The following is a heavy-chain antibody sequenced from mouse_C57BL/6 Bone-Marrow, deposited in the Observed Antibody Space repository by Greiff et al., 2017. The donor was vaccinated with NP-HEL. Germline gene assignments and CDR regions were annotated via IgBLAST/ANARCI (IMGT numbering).Heavy chain of an antibody. V-gene: IGHV14-4*01. CDR2: IDPENGDT. Sequence: EVQLQQSGAELVRPGASVKLSCTASGFNIKDDYMHWVKQRPEQGLEWIGWIDPENGDTEYASKFQGKATITADTSSNTAYLQLSSLTSEDTAVYYCTTDYYYDSSCWYFDVWGTGTTVTVSS. D-gene: IGHD1-1*01. CDR1: GFNIKDDY. CDR3: TTDYYYDSSCWYFDV. J-gene: IGHJ1*03.